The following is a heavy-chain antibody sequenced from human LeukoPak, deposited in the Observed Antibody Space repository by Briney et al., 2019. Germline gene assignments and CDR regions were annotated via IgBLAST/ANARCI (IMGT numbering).Heavy chain of an antibody. CDR1: GFTFSSYA. Sequence: GGSLRLSCAASGFTFSSYAMHWVRQAPGKGLEWVAVISYDGSNKYYADSVKGRFTISRDNAENTLYLQMNSLRAEDTAVYYCARDSSSSFDYWGQGTLVTVSS. CDR2: ISYDGSNK. V-gene: IGHV3-30-3*01. D-gene: IGHD6-6*01. J-gene: IGHJ4*02. CDR3: ARDSSSSFDY.